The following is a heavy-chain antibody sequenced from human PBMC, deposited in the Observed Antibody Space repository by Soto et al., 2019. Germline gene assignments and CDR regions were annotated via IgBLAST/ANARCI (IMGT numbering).Heavy chain of an antibody. CDR2: IYNNGVN. CDR1: CDSISSGNYY. D-gene: IGHD3-9*01. CDR3: ARGYFSYFNWFDP. J-gene: IGHJ5*02. V-gene: IGHV4-30-4*01. Sequence: SETLSLTCTVSCDSISSGNYYWSWIRQAPGKGLEWIGYIYNNGVNYQNPSLKSRVTISLDMFKNQFSLRLTSVTAADTAVYYCARGYFSYFNWFDPWGQGTLVTVSS.